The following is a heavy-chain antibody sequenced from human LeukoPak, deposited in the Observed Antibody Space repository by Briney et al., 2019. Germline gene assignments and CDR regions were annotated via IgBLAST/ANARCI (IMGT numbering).Heavy chain of an antibody. CDR1: GGSFSGYY. D-gene: IGHD1-14*01. CDR3: ARLNRGGGYFDY. J-gene: IGHJ4*02. Sequence: SETLSLTCAVYGGSFSGYYWSWIRQPPGKGLEWIGEINHSGSTNYNPSLKSRVTISVDTSKNQFSLKLSSVTAADTAVYYCARLNRGGGYFDYWGQGTLVTVSS. V-gene: IGHV4-34*01. CDR2: INHSGST.